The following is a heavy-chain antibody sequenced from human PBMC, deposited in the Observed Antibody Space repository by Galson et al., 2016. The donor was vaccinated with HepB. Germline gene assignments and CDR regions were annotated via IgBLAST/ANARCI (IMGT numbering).Heavy chain of an antibody. CDR1: GYTFTSFD. CDR2: MNPRDGGS. J-gene: IGHJ4*02. Sequence: SVKVSCKASGYTFTSFDINWVRQVPGQGLEWMGWMNPRDGGSGSIQTFQGRVTLTRDTSTSTAYMELSRLTSDDSAIYFCTQARGSGFGVVPDYWGPGTLVSVSS. D-gene: IGHD3-3*01. V-gene: IGHV1-8*01. CDR3: TQARGSGFGVVPDY.